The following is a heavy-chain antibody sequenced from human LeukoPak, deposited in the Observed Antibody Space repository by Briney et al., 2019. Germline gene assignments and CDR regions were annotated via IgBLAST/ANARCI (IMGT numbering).Heavy chain of an antibody. CDR3: AREDGVATVGAFDI. J-gene: IGHJ3*02. D-gene: IGHD4-17*01. CDR1: GGSISSYY. V-gene: IGHV4-59*01. CDR2: IYYSGST. Sequence: PSETLSLTCTVSGGSISSYYWSWIRQPPGKGLEWIGYIYYSGSTNYNPSLKSRVTISVDTSKNQFSLKLSSVTAADTAVYYCAREDGVATVGAFDIWGQGTMVTVSS.